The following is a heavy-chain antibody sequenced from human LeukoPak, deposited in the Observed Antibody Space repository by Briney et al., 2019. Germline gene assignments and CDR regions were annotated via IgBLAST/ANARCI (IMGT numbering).Heavy chain of an antibody. V-gene: IGHV3-7*03. J-gene: IGHJ4*02. D-gene: IGHD1-26*01. CDR2: IKPDGGEQ. CDR3: AKDLSGSFDY. Sequence: PGGSLRLSCVASGFTFSNYWMNWVRQAPGKGLEWVANIKPDGGEQYYVDSVKGRFTISRDNSKNTLYLQMNSLGAEDTAVYYCAKDLSGSFDYWGQGTLVTVSS. CDR1: GFTFSNYW.